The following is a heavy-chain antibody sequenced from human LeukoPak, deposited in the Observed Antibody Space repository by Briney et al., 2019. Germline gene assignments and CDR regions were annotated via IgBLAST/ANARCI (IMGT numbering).Heavy chain of an antibody. CDR3: AHTGWDLGYYFDY. J-gene: IGHJ4*02. D-gene: IGHD1-26*01. CDR2: ISYDGSNK. Sequence: QPGRSLRLSCAASGFTFSSYGLHWVRQAPGKGLEWVAVISYDGSNKYYVDSVKGRFTISRDNSKNTLYLQMNSLRAEDTAVYYCAHTGWDLGYYFDYWGQGTLVTVSS. CDR1: GFTFSSYG. V-gene: IGHV3-30*03.